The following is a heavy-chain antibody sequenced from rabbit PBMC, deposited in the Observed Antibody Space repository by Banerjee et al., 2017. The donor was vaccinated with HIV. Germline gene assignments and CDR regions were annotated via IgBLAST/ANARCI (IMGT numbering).Heavy chain of an antibody. V-gene: IGHV1S45*01. J-gene: IGHJ3*01. CDR1: GFTFSSYW. D-gene: IGHD5-1*01. Sequence: QEQLVESGGGLVQPEGSLTLTCTASGFTFSSYWMTWVRQAPGKGLEWIGFMDTGSSSKTFYARWAKGRFTISKTSSTTVTLQLNSLTAADTATYFCARWSSYGSFYLTRLDLWGPGTLVTVS. CDR3: ARWSSYGSFYLTRLDL. CDR2: MDTGSSSKT.